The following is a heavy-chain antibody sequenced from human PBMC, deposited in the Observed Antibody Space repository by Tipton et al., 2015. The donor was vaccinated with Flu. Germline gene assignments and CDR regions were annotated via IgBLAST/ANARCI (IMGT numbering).Heavy chain of an antibody. CDR3: ARRAYSSSSGPLLYYFDY. V-gene: IGHV4-39*01. J-gene: IGHJ4*01. CDR2: IYYSGST. D-gene: IGHD6-6*01. CDR1: GGSISSSSYY. Sequence: TLSLTCTVSGGSISSSSYYWGWIRQPPGKGLEWIGSIYYSGSTYYNPSLKSRVTISVDTSKNQFSLKLSSATAADTAVYYCARRAYSSSSGPLLYYFDYWGQGSLVTVSS.